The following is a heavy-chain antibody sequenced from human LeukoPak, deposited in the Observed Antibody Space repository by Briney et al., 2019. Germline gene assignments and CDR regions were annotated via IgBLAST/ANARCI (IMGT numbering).Heavy chain of an antibody. CDR2: INPNSGGT. CDR3: ARGYCSGGSCDLDY. Sequence: ASVKVSCKASGYTFTGCYMHWVRQAPGQGLEWMGWINPNSGGTNYAQKFQGRVTMTRDTSISTAYMELSRLRSDDTAVYYCARGYCSGGSCDLDYWGQGTLVTVSS. V-gene: IGHV1-2*02. J-gene: IGHJ4*02. D-gene: IGHD2-15*01. CDR1: GYTFTGCY.